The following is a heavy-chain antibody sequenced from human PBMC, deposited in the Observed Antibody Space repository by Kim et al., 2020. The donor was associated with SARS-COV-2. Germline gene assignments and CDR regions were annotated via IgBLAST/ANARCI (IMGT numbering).Heavy chain of an antibody. Sequence: ASVKVSCKASGYTFTGYYMHWVRQAPGQGLEWMGWINPNSGGTNYAQKFQGWVTMTRDTSISTAYMELSRLRSDDTAVYYCARGSGVAAAGSSMDVWGQGTTVTVSS. D-gene: IGHD6-13*01. CDR3: ARGSGVAAAGSSMDV. J-gene: IGHJ6*02. V-gene: IGHV1-2*04. CDR2: INPNSGGT. CDR1: GYTFTGYY.